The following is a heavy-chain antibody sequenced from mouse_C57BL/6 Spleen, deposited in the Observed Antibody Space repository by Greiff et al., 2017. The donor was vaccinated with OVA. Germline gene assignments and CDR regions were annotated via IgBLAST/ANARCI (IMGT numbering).Heavy chain of an antibody. D-gene: IGHD2-10*02. V-gene: IGHV1-26*01. CDR2: INPNNGGT. J-gene: IGHJ1*03. CDR1: GYTFTDYY. CDR3: ARWGYGNYHFDV. Sequence: VQLQQSGPELVKPGASVKISCKASGYTFTDYYMNWVKQSHGKSLEWIGDINPNNGGTSYNQKFKGKATLTVDKSSSTAYMELRSLTSEDSAVYYCARWGYGNYHFDVWGTGTTVTVSS.